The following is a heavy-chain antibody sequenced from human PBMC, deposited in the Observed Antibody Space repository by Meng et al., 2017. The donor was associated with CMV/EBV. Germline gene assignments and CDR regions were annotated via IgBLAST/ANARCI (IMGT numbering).Heavy chain of an antibody. CDR3: ASKMYYDFWSDYRGTEGVDPFNI. CDR2: ISTYNGDT. J-gene: IGHJ3*02. V-gene: IGHV1-18*01. Sequence: ASVKVSCKPSGYTFMGFGISWVRLAPGQGLEWMGWISTYNGDTNFAQKFQGRVTMTRDTSISTAYMELNRLTYDDTAVYYCASKMYYDFWSDYRGTEGVDPFNIWGQGTLVTVSS. CDR1: GYTFMGFG. D-gene: IGHD3-3*01.